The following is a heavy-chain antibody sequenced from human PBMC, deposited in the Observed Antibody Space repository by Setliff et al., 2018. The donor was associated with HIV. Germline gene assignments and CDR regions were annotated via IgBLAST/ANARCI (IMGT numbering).Heavy chain of an antibody. CDR1: GGSIISDIFY. CDR3: AGYTVGSMVDY. D-gene: IGHD5-12*01. CDR2: IYPGST. V-gene: IGHV4-39*01. Sequence: SETLSLTCSVSGGSIISDIFYWGWIRQPPGKGLEWIGSIYPGSTKRNPSLRSRLTISLDSPTNQFSVTLSSVTAADTAMYYCAGYTVGSMVDYWGPGTLVTVSS. J-gene: IGHJ4*02.